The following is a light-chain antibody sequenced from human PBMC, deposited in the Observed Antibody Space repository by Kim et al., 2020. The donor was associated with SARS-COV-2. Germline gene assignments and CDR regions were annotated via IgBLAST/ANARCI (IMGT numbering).Light chain of an antibody. Sequence: SYELTQPPSVSVSPGQTASITCSGDKLGDKYACWYQQKPGQSPVLVIYQDSKRPSGIPERFSGSNSGNTATLTIRGTQAMDEADYYFQAWDSSNVVFGGGTRLTAL. CDR2: QDS. CDR3: QAWDSSNVV. J-gene: IGLJ2*01. V-gene: IGLV3-1*01. CDR1: KLGDKY.